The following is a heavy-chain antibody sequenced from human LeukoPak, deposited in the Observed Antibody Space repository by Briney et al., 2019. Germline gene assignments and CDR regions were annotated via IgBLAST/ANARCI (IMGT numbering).Heavy chain of an antibody. CDR2: ISSSGSTI. D-gene: IGHD3-16*01. J-gene: IGHJ4*02. V-gene: IGHV3-11*01. CDR1: GFTFSDYY. CDR3: AREGLTYYDYVRATPFDY. Sequence: GRSLRLSCAASGFTFSDYYMSWIRQAPGKGLEWVSYISSSGSTIYYADSVKGRFTISRDNAKNSLYLQMNSLRAEDTAVYYCAREGLTYYDYVRATPFDYWGQGTLVTVSS.